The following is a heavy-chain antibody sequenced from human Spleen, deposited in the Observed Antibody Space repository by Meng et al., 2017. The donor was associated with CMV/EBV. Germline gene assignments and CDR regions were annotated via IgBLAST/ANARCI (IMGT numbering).Heavy chain of an antibody. CDR2: VNANSGAK. Sequence: AAGYTLTGYYMNWVRQATGQGLEWMGWVNANSGAKDYAQKFQGRVTMTRDTSISTAYMELSRLRSDDTAVYYCARGYCSGASCYIDDWGQGTLVTVSS. V-gene: IGHV1-2*02. CDR3: ARGYCSGASCYIDD. J-gene: IGHJ4*02. CDR1: GYTLTGYY. D-gene: IGHD2-2*02.